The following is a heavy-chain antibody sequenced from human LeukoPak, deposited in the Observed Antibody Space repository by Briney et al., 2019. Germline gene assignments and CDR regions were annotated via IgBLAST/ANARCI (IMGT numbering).Heavy chain of an antibody. D-gene: IGHD3-10*01. CDR1: GGSFSGYY. CDR3: ARRVLSGTYYYGS. J-gene: IGHJ4*02. Sequence: SETLSLTCAVYGGSFSGYYWSWIRQPPGKGLEWIGEINHSGSTNYNPSLKSRVTISVDTSKNQFSLKLSSVTAADTAVYYCARRVLSGTYYYGSWGQGTLVTVSS. CDR2: INHSGST. V-gene: IGHV4-34*01.